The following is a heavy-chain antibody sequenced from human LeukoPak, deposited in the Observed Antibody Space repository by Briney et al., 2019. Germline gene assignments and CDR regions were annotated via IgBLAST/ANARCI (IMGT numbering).Heavy chain of an antibody. D-gene: IGHD2-2*01. Sequence: GGSLRLSCAASGFTFSTYSMNWVRQAPGKGLEWVSSISSSSSYIYYADSVKGRFTISRDNAKNSLYLQMNSLRAEDTAVYYCARDLMPSWHTPFDPWGQGTLVTVSS. CDR3: ARDLMPSWHTPFDP. CDR2: ISSSSSYI. CDR1: GFTFSTYS. J-gene: IGHJ5*02. V-gene: IGHV3-21*01.